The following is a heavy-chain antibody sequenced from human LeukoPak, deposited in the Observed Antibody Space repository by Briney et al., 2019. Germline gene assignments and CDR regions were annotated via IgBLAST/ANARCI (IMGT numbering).Heavy chain of an antibody. Sequence: ASVKVSCKASGYTFTSYGISWVRQAPGQGLEWMGRIIPILGIANYAQKFQGRVTITADKSTSTAYMELSSLRSEDTAVYYCASARITMVRGVITDPFDYWGQGTLVTVSS. CDR2: IIPILGIA. D-gene: IGHD3-10*01. CDR1: GYTFTSYG. V-gene: IGHV1-69*04. CDR3: ASARITMVRGVITDPFDY. J-gene: IGHJ4*02.